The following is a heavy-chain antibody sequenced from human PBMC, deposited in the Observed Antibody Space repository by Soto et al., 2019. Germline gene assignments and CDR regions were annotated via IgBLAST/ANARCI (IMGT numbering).Heavy chain of an antibody. CDR3: AREGLRLGVDHWFDP. CDR2: ISAYKGNT. V-gene: IGHV1-18*01. Sequence: ASVKVSCKASGYFFTSYGISWVRQAPGQGLEWMGWISAYKGNTKYAQKFQGRVTMTTDTSTSTAYMELRGLRSDDTAVYYCAREGLRLGVDHWFDPWGQGTLVTVSS. D-gene: IGHD3-3*01. J-gene: IGHJ5*02. CDR1: GYFFTSYG.